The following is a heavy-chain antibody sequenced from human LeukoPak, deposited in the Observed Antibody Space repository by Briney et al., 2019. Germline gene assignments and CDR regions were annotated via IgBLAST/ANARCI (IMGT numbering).Heavy chain of an antibody. V-gene: IGHV4-61*02. D-gene: IGHD6-13*01. CDR1: GGSISCGSYY. CDR3: ARVRPSLGYFAFDI. CDR2: IYTSGST. J-gene: IGHJ3*02. Sequence: SETLSLTCTVSGGSISCGSYYWSWIRQPAGKGLEWIGRIYTSGSTNYNPSLKSRVTISVDTSKNQFSLKLSSVTAADTAVYYCARVRPSLGYFAFDIWGQGTMVTVSS.